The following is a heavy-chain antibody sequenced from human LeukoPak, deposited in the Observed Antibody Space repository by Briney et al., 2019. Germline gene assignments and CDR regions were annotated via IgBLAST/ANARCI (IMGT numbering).Heavy chain of an antibody. CDR1: GGSFSGYY. V-gene: IGHV4-34*01. J-gene: IGHJ3*02. CDR3: ARAPSRLRGSSRAFDI. Sequence: LETLSLTCAVYGGSFSGYYWSWIRQPPGKGLEWIGEINHSGSTNYNPSLKSRVTISVGTSKNQFSLKLSSVTAADTAVYYCARAPSRLRGSSRAFDIWGQGTMVTVSS. CDR2: INHSGST. D-gene: IGHD1-26*01.